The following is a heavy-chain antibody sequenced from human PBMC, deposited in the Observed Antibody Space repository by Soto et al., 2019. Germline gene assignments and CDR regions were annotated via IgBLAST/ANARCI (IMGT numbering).Heavy chain of an antibody. V-gene: IGHV4-34*01. CDR2: INNGGSS. CDR3: ARGRGDGYNQNWYFDL. D-gene: IGHD3-10*01. Sequence: PSETLSLRCAVFGGSVSGYYWIWIRQLPGKGVEWIGEINNGGSSNYNPSLKSRGSMSVGTSNNQFSLKLTSVTAADTAVYYCARGRGDGYNQNWYFDLWGRGTLVTVSS. CDR1: GGSVSGYY. J-gene: IGHJ2*01.